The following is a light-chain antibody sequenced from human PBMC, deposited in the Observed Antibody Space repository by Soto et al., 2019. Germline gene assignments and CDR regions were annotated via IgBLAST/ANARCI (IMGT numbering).Light chain of an antibody. CDR3: QQRSNWPWT. Sequence: ETVLTQSPSTLSLSPGERATLSCRASQSVGSYLAWHQQKPGQAPRLLIYDASNRATGIPARFSGAGSGTDFTLTISSLEPEDFAIYFCQQRSNWPWTFGQGTKVDIK. J-gene: IGKJ1*01. V-gene: IGKV3-11*01. CDR1: QSVGSY. CDR2: DAS.